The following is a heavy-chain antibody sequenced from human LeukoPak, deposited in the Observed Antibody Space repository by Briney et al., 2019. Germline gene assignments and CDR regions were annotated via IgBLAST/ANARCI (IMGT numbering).Heavy chain of an antibody. CDR3: ARGYSSGWYRVYFDY. CDR2: IYHSGST. Sequence: PSETLSLTCAVSGYSISSGYYWGWIRQPPGKGLEWIGSIYHSGSTNYNPSLKSRVTISVDTSKNQFSLKLSSVTAADTAVYYCARGYSSGWYRVYFDYWGQGTLVTVSS. V-gene: IGHV4-38-2*01. CDR1: GYSISSGYY. J-gene: IGHJ4*02. D-gene: IGHD6-19*01.